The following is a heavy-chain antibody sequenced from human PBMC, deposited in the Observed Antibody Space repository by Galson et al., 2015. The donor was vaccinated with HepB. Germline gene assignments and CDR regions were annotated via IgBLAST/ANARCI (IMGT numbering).Heavy chain of an antibody. CDR2: IYYSGST. CDR1: GGSISSYY. Sequence: TLSLTCTVSGGSISSYYWSWIRQPPGKGLEWIGYIYYSGSTNYNPSLKSRVTISVDTSKNQFSLKLSSVTAADTAVYYCARFLYYGSGELPDAFDIWGQGTMVTVSS. J-gene: IGHJ3*02. CDR3: ARFLYYGSGELPDAFDI. D-gene: IGHD3-10*01. V-gene: IGHV4-59*01.